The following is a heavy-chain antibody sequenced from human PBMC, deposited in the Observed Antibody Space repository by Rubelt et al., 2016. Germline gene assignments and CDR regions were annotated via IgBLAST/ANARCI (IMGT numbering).Heavy chain of an antibody. Sequence: QLQESGPGLVQPSETLSLTCTVSGDSISNSGYYWGWIRQPPGKGLEWIGNVYYTGTTYLSPSPKVRVTISVDTSKNQFSLEVRSVTAADTAVYYCGKARNSIATRPYWFDPWGQGTLVTVSS. CDR2: VYYTGTT. CDR3: GKARNSIATRPYWFDP. V-gene: IGHV4-39*07. J-gene: IGHJ5*02. CDR1: GDSISNSGYY. D-gene: IGHD6-6*01.